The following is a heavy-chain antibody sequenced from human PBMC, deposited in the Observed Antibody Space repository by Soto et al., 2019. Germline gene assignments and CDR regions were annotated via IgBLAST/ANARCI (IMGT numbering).Heavy chain of an antibody. CDR1: GFTFSSYG. D-gene: IGHD3-16*01. V-gene: IGHV3-30*18. CDR3: AKEMSGLISSAVFDY. J-gene: IGHJ4*02. CDR2: ISYDGSNK. Sequence: GGSLRLSCAASGFTFSSYGMHWVRQAPGKGLEWVAVISYDGSNKYYADSVKGRFTISRDNSKNTLYLQMNSLRAEDTAVYYFAKEMSGLISSAVFDYWGQGTLVTVSS.